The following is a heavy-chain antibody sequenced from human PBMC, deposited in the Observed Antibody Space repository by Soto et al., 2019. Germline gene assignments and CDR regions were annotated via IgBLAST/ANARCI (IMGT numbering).Heavy chain of an antibody. CDR2: IYYSGST. CDR1: GGSISSGGYY. Sequence: PSETLSLTCTVSGGSISSGGYYWSWIRQHPGKGLEWIGYIYYSGSTYYNPSLKSRVTISVDTSKNQFSLKLSSVTAADTAVYYCAREMLEADYYDSSGYYYRPTHGKEHCGQGTTVTDPS. CDR3: AREMLEADYYDSSGYYYRPTHGKEH. J-gene: IGHJ6*02. V-gene: IGHV4-31*03. D-gene: IGHD3-22*01.